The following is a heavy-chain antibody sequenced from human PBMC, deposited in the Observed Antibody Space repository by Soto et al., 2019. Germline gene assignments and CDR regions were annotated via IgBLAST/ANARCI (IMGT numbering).Heavy chain of an antibody. Sequence: PGGSLRLSCGASGFSISNSGMHWVRQAPGKGLEWVAVISGDGDTKFYADAVKGRFTIYRDTSKSTLYLLMKSLSTEDTAAYYCAASTTALGYKFAIDVWGQGTTVTVSS. CDR2: ISGDGDTK. V-gene: IGHV3-30*03. D-gene: IGHD5-12*01. J-gene: IGHJ6*02. CDR1: GFSISNSG. CDR3: AASTTALGYKFAIDV.